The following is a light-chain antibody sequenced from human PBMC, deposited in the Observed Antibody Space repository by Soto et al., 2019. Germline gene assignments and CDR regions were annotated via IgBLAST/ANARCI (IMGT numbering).Light chain of an antibody. CDR2: DVS. Sequence: QSALTQPPSVSGSPGQSVAISCTGTGSDVGTFNRVSWYQQSPGTAPKLMIYDVSDRPSGVPDRFSGSKSGNTASLTISGLQAKDEADYYCSSYTSSSTYVFGTGTKVTV. J-gene: IGLJ1*01. CDR3: SSYTSSSTYV. CDR1: GSDVGTFNR. V-gene: IGLV2-18*02.